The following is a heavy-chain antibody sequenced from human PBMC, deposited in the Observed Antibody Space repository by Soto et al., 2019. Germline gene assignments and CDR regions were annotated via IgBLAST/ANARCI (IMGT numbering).Heavy chain of an antibody. D-gene: IGHD3-10*01. J-gene: IGHJ4*02. V-gene: IGHV1-18*01. CDR1: GDTFASFG. CDR3: ARDQESITDRILQY. Sequence: KVSCKASGDTFASFGFSWVRQAPGQGLEWLGWISAYNGNTHYAQKVRDRVTLTTDTSTNTAYMELRSLTSDDTAVYYCARDQESITDRILQYWGQGTRVTVSS. CDR2: ISAYNGNT.